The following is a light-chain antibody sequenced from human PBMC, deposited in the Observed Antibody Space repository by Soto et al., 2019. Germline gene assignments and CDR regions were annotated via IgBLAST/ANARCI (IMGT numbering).Light chain of an antibody. CDR1: QGVSTF. CDR3: QKYDTAPLT. CDR2: AAS. J-gene: IGKJ1*01. Sequence: DIQMTQSPSSLSSSLGDRVTIACRASQGVSTFLAWYQQKPGKVPKLLIYAASTLPSGVPSRFSGSGSGTDFTLTISSLQPEDVATYYCQKYDTAPLTFGQGTKVDI. V-gene: IGKV1-27*01.